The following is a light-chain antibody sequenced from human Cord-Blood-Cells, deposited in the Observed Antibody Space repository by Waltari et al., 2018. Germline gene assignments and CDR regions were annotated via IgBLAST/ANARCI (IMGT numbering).Light chain of an antibody. J-gene: IGKJ2*01. CDR1: QDISNY. CDR3: QQYDNLPYT. CDR2: DAS. V-gene: IGKV1-33*01. Sequence: DIQMTQSPSSLSASVGDRVTITCQASQDISNYLNWYQQKPGKATKLLIYDASNLEKGVPSRFSGSGSGTDFTFNISSLQPEDIATYYCQQYDNLPYTFGQGTKLEIK.